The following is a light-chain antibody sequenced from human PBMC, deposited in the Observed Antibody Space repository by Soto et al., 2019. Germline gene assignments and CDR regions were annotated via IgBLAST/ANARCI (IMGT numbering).Light chain of an antibody. CDR2: TNS. Sequence: QYVLTQPAPASGTPGQRVTISCSGSNSNIGTNAVSWYQQLPGTAPKLLIYTNSQRPSGVPDRFSGSRSGTSASLAISGLRSEDEADYYCAAWDDSLNGYAFRAGTKVTV. CDR3: AAWDDSLNGYA. J-gene: IGLJ1*01. V-gene: IGLV1-44*01. CDR1: NSNIGTNA.